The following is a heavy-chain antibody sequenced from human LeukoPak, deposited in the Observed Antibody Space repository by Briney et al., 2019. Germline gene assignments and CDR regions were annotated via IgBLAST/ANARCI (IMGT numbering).Heavy chain of an antibody. J-gene: IGHJ4*02. CDR3: VRGNDYGGPHY. V-gene: IGHV3-74*01. Sequence: GGSLRLSCVGSGFTISNYWMHWVRQAPGKGLVWVSRIDRDGSRINYADSVKGRFTISRDNGKNTLFLQMNSLRAEDAAVYYCVRGNDYGGPHYWGQGTLVTVSS. D-gene: IGHD4-23*01. CDR2: IDRDGSRI. CDR1: GFTISNYW.